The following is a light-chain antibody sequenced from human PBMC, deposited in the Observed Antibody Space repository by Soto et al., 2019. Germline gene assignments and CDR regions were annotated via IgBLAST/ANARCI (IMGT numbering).Light chain of an antibody. CDR1: QSLLGSDGKTY. Sequence: DVVMTQTPLSLSVTPGQPASISCKSSQSLLGSDGKTYLSWYLQKPGQPPQLLIFQVSNHFSGVSDRCSGCGLCTNLTLKISRVEAEDVGVYYCRQSVQFPRTFGGGTKVEIK. CDR3: RQSVQFPRT. V-gene: IGKV2D-29*01. J-gene: IGKJ4*01. CDR2: QVS.